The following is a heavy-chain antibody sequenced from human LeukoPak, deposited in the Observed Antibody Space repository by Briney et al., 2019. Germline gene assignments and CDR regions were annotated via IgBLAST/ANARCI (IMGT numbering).Heavy chain of an antibody. CDR2: ISSSGSTI. CDR1: GFTFSDYY. CDR3: ARYSSGWYLSAFDI. D-gene: IGHD6-19*01. J-gene: IGHJ3*02. Sequence: GGSQRLSCAASGFTFSDYYMSWIRQAPGKGLEWVSYISSSGSTIYYADSVKGRFTISRDNAKNSLYLQMNSLRAEDTAVYYCARYSSGWYLSAFDIWGQGTMVTVSS. V-gene: IGHV3-11*01.